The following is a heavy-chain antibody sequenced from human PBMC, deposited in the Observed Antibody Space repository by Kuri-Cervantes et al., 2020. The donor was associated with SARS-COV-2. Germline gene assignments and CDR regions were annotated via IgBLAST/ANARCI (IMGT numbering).Heavy chain of an antibody. Sequence: SETLSLTCTVYGASFSDYYWSWVRQPPGKGLEWIGEINHSGNTNYDPSLKSRVTISIDTSKNQFSLKLSSVTAADTAVYYCARQFGGYSSYSANYDYYYGMDVWGQGTTVTVSS. V-gene: IGHV4-34*01. CDR1: GASFSDYY. D-gene: IGHD6-13*01. CDR2: INHSGNT. CDR3: ARQFGGYSSYSANYDYYYGMDV. J-gene: IGHJ6*02.